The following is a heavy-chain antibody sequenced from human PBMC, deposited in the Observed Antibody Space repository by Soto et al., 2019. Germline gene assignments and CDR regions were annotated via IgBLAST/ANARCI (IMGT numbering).Heavy chain of an antibody. CDR2: IWYDGSNK. CDR1: GFTFSSYG. D-gene: IGHD3-3*01. CDR3: ARDLNDFWSGYSEGRLPPSGGHFDL. Sequence: QVQLVESGGGVVQPGRSLRLSCAASGFTFSSYGMHWVRQAPVKGLEWVAVIWYDGSNKYYADSVKGRFTISRDNSKNTLYLQMNSLRAEDTAVYYCARDLNDFWSGYSEGRLPPSGGHFDLWGRGTLVTVSS. V-gene: IGHV3-33*01. J-gene: IGHJ2*01.